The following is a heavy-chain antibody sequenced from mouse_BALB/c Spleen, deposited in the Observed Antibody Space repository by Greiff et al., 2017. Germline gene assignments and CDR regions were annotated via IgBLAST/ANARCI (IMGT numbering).Heavy chain of an antibody. Sequence: QVQLQQSGPELVKPGASVKISCKASGYSFTSYYIHWVKQRPGQGLEWIGWIFPGSGNTKYNEKFKGKATLTADTSSSTAYMQLSSLTSEDSAVYFCARSDGYWYFDVWGAGTTVTVSS. V-gene: IGHV1-66*01. CDR1: GYSFTSYY. J-gene: IGHJ1*01. CDR2: IFPGSGNT. CDR3: ARSDGYWYFDV.